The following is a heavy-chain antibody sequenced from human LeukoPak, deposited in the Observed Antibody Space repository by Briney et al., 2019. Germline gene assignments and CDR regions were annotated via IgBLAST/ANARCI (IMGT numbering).Heavy chain of an antibody. CDR3: ASYYDFWTGYYTYYFDY. J-gene: IGHJ4*02. CDR1: GFTFSSYG. D-gene: IGHD3-3*01. Sequence: GGSLRLSCAASGFTFSSYGMHWVRQAPGKGLEWVAFMRYDGSNKYYADSVKGRFTISRDNAKNSLYLQMNSLRAEDTAVYYCASYYDFWTGYYTYYFDYWGQGTLVTVSS. CDR2: MRYDGSNK. V-gene: IGHV3-30*02.